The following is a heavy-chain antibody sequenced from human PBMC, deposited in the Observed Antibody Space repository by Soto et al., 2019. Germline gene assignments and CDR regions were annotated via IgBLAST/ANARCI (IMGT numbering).Heavy chain of an antibody. V-gene: IGHV1-8*02. D-gene: IGHD3-10*01. J-gene: IGHJ6*02. CDR2: RNPNSGGT. CDR1: GDTFGSYD. Sequence: QAQLVQSGAEVKKPGASAKVSCKASGDTFGSYDINWVRQASGHGLEWMGWRNPNSGGTDYAQKCRGSVNMTSNTCISTAYLDLSSLSSEDTAVYYCARGSWFGDLGNFDDPVDVWGQGTTVTVSS. CDR3: ARGSWFGDLGNFDDPVDV.